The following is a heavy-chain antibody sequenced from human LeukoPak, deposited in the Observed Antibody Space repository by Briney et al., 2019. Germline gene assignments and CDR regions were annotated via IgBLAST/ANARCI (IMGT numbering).Heavy chain of an antibody. Sequence: SETLSLTCSVSVGSVSSGNYYWTWIRQPAGKGLEWIGIFSPSGSTNYNPSLESRVAISLDTSKNQFSLKLSSVTAADTAVYYCARETTLGPTSRMDVWGKGTTVTVSS. J-gene: IGHJ6*04. CDR3: ARETTLGPTSRMDV. V-gene: IGHV4-61*02. CDR1: VGSVSSGNYY. CDR2: FSPSGST. D-gene: IGHD1-26*01.